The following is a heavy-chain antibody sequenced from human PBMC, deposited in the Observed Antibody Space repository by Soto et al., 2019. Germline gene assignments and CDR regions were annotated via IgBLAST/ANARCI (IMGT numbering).Heavy chain of an antibody. V-gene: IGHV1-18*01. J-gene: IGHJ5*02. CDR1: GYTFTSYG. CDR2: ISAYNGNT. Sequence: ASVKVSCKASGYTFTSYGISWVRQAPGQGLEWMGWISAYNGNTNYAQKLQGRVTMTTDTSTSTAYMELRSLRSDDTAVYYCARVSLLMYSSSNWFDPWGQGTLVIVSS. D-gene: IGHD6-6*01. CDR3: ARVSLLMYSSSNWFDP.